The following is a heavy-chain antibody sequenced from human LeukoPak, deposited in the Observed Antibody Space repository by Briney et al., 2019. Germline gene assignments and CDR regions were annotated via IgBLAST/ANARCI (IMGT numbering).Heavy chain of an antibody. CDR1: GYTFTSYG. CDR2: ISAYNGNT. J-gene: IGHJ4*02. Sequence: ASVKVSCKASGYTFTSYGISWVRQAPGQGLEWMGWISAYNGNTNYAQKLQGRVTMTTDTSTSTAYMELRSLRSDDTAVYYCAWFAGIRHTLNTRGYFDYWGQGTLVTVSS. D-gene: IGHD2-8*01. V-gene: IGHV1-18*01. CDR3: AWFAGIRHTLNTRGYFDY.